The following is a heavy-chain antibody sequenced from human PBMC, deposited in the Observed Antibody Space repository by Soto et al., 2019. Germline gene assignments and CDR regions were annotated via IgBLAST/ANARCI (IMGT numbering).Heavy chain of an antibody. CDR1: GFTFSNYG. CDR2: ISYDGSNK. V-gene: IGHV3-30*03. D-gene: IGHD2-21*02. J-gene: IGHJ4*02. CDR3: VGGRYFGDY. Sequence: GGSLRLSCTASGFTFSNYGMQWVRQAPGKGLEWVTVISYDGSNKYYADSVKGRFTISRDNSKNTVYLQLSSLRPEDTAVYYCVGGRYFGDYWGQGALVTVSS.